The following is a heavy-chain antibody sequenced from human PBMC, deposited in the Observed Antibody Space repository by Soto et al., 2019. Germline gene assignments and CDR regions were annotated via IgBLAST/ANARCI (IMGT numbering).Heavy chain of an antibody. CDR3: ARAGVQLELLDY. D-gene: IGHD1-7*01. V-gene: IGHV6-1*01. CDR2: TYYRSKWYN. J-gene: IGHJ4*02. CDR1: GDRVSSNSAA. Sequence: SQTLSLTCAISGDRVSSNSAAWTWIRQSPSRGLEWLGRTYYRSKWYNDYAVSVKSRITINPDTSKNQFSLQLNSVTPEDTAVYYCARAGVQLELLDYWGQGTLVTVSS.